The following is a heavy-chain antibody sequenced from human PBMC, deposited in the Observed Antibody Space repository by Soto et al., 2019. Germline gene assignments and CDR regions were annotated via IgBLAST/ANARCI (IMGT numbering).Heavy chain of an antibody. CDR1: GFTFSSYW. V-gene: IGHV3-7*01. CDR2: IKQDGSEK. CDR3: AREVYSSSSHFDY. Sequence: GGSLRLSCAASGFTFSSYWMSWVRQAPGKGLERVANIKQDGSEKYYVDSVKGRFTISRDNAKNSLYLQMNSLRAEDTAVYYCAREVYSSSSHFDYWGQGTLVTVSS. D-gene: IGHD6-6*01. J-gene: IGHJ4*02.